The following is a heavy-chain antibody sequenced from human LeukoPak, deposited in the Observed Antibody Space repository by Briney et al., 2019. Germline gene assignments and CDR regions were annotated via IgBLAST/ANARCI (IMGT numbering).Heavy chain of an antibody. CDR2: MNPNSGNT. J-gene: IGHJ4*02. Sequence: ASVKVSCKASVYTFTSYDINWVRQATRQRLEWMGWMNPNSGNTGSAQKFQGRVTMTRNTSISTAYMELSSLRSEDTAVYYCARGELGYWGQGTLVTVSS. V-gene: IGHV1-8*01. CDR1: VYTFTSYD. CDR3: ARGELGY. D-gene: IGHD7-27*01.